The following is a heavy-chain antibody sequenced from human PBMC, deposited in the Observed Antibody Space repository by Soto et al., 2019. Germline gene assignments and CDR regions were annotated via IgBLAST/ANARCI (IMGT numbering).Heavy chain of an antibody. J-gene: IGHJ6*03. V-gene: IGHV1-2*04. CDR2: INPNSGGT. CDR1: GYTFTGYY. D-gene: IGHD3-3*01. CDR3: ARGFYYDLWSVYHYYYYYCLDV. Sequence: ASVKVSCKASGYTFTGYYMHWVRQAPGQGLEWMGWINPNSGGTNYAQKFQGWVTMTRDTSISTAYMELSRLRSDDTAVYYCARGFYYDLWSVYHYYYYYCLDVWGKGTSVSFSS.